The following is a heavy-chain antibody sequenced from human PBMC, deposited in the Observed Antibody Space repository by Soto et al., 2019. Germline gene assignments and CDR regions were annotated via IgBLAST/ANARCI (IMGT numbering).Heavy chain of an antibody. J-gene: IGHJ4*02. CDR1: GFTFSSYA. D-gene: IGHD3-22*01. CDR2: ISYDGSNK. Sequence: QPGGSLRLSCAASGFTFSSYAMHWVRQAPGKGLEWVAVISYDGSNKYYADSVKGRFTISRDNSKNTLYLQMNSLRAEDTAVYYCARDHGWYYYDSSGYSDYWGQGTLVTVSS. CDR3: ARDHGWYYYDSSGYSDY. V-gene: IGHV3-30-3*01.